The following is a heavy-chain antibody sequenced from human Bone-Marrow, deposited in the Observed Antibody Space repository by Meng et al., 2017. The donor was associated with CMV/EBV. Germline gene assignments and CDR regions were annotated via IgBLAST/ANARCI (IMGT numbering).Heavy chain of an antibody. D-gene: IGHD1-26*01. CDR3: AFLSRYSGSYSYYGMDV. V-gene: IGHV4-4*07. CDR1: GGSISTYY. J-gene: IGHJ6*02. Sequence: SETLSLTCTISGGSISTYYWSWIRQPAGKGLEWIGRFYTSGSTNYNPSLKSRVTISVDTSKNQFPLKLSSVTAADTAVYYFAFLSRYSGSYSYYGMDVWGQGTMVTVSS. CDR2: FYTSGST.